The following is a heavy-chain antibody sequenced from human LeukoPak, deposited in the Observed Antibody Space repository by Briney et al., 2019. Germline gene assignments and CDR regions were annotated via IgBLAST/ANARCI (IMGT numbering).Heavy chain of an antibody. V-gene: IGHV4-34*01. D-gene: IGHD1-26*01. CDR1: GGSFIGYY. Sequence: SETLSLTCAVYGGSFIGYYWSWIRQPSGKGLEWIGEINHSGSTNYNPSLKSRVTISVDTSKNQFSLKLSSVTAADTAVYYCASEGSYYCFDYWGQGTLVTVSS. CDR2: INHSGST. J-gene: IGHJ4*02. CDR3: ASEGSYYCFDY.